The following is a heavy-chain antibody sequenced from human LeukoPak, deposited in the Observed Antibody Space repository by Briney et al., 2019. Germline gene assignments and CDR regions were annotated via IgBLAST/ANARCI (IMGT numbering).Heavy chain of an antibody. V-gene: IGHV3-20*04. J-gene: IGHJ4*02. Sequence: GGSLRLSCAASGFTFSSYSMNWVRQAPGKGLEWVSGINWNGGSTGYADSVKGRFTISRDNAKNSLYLQMNSLRAEDTALYYCARITYYDIPGGFDYWGQGTLVTVSS. CDR2: INWNGGST. CDR3: ARITYYDIPGGFDY. D-gene: IGHD3-9*01. CDR1: GFTFSSYS.